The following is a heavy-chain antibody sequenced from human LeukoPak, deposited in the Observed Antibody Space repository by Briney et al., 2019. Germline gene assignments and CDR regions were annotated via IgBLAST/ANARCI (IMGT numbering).Heavy chain of an antibody. D-gene: IGHD3-10*01. CDR1: GFTVSSNHA. CDR2: ISGSGAMT. V-gene: IGHV3-23*01. CDR3: VKDRVDGSGSQFDS. J-gene: IGHJ4*02. Sequence: GGSLRLSCAASGFTVSSNHAMIWVRQAPGKGLEWVSSISGSGAMTYYADSVKGRFTISRDNAMDRLYLQMNSLRADDTAVYYCVKDRVDGSGSQFDSWGQGSLVIVSS.